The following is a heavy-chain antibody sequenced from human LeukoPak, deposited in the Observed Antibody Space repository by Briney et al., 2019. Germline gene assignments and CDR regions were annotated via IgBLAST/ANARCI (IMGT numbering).Heavy chain of an antibody. D-gene: IGHD3-22*01. Sequence: PGGSLRLSCAASGFTVSSNYMSWVRQAPGKGLEWVSVIYSGGSTYYADSVKGRFTISRDNSKNTLYLQMNSLRAEDTAVYYCAGLRINYYDSSGYFFDYWGQGTLVTVSS. J-gene: IGHJ4*02. CDR1: GFTVSSNY. CDR2: IYSGGST. V-gene: IGHV3-53*01. CDR3: AGLRINYYDSSGYFFDY.